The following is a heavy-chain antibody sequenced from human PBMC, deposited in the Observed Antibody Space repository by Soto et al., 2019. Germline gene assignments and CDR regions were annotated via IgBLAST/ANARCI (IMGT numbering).Heavy chain of an antibody. CDR2: LINGGST. Sequence: NPSETLSLTCAIYNSSLGAFHWTWIRQPPGKGLEWIGELINGGSTNYNPSLKSRVTFSLDTSKNQFSLQLMSVTAADTAVYYCARSPLSYDYVRQTWREVGDSFDIWGRGTLVTVSS. CDR3: ARSPLSYDYVRQTWREVGDSFDI. J-gene: IGHJ3*02. CDR1: NSSLGAFH. V-gene: IGHV4-34*12. D-gene: IGHD3-16*01.